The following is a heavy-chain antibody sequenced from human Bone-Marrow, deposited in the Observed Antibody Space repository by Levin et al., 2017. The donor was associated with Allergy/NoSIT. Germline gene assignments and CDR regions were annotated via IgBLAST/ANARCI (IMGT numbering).Heavy chain of an antibody. CDR1: GFIFDDFV. J-gene: IGHJ3*01. CDR2: ISWNSANI. CDR3: VKARFTRTDLTVEDAFDA. Sequence: SLKISCAASGFIFDDFVLHWVRQVPGKGLEWVSAISWNSANIDYADSVKGRFTISRDNAKNSLYLQMNSLKLADTALYYCVKARFTRTDLTVEDAFDAWGQGTMVTVSS. D-gene: IGHD2-2*01. V-gene: IGHV3-9*01.